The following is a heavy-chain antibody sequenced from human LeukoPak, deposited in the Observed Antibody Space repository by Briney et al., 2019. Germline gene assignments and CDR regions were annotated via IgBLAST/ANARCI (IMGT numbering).Heavy chain of an antibody. Sequence: SPTLSLTFAISGDSVSSNSAAWNWIRQSPSRGLEWLGRTYYRSKWYNDYAVSVKSRITITPDTSKNQFSLQLNSVTPEHTAVYYCARVRGVIITDAFDIWGQGTMVTVSS. J-gene: IGHJ3*02. CDR2: TYYRSKWYN. D-gene: IGHD3-10*01. CDR3: ARVRGVIITDAFDI. V-gene: IGHV6-1*01. CDR1: GDSVSSNSAA.